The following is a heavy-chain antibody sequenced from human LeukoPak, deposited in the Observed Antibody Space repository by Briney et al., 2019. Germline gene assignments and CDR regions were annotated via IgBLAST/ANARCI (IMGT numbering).Heavy chain of an antibody. CDR1: GGSISSYY. D-gene: IGHD3-3*01. CDR2: IYSSGSS. V-gene: IGHV4-59*01. J-gene: IGHJ4*02. CDR3: ASSYYDFWSGYQYPDYFDY. Sequence: SETLSLTCTVSGGSISSYYWNWIRQPPGKGLEWIGYIYSSGSSNYNPSLKSRVTISVDTSKNQFSLKLSSVTPADTAVYYCASSYYDFWSGYQYPDYFDYWGQGTLVTVSS.